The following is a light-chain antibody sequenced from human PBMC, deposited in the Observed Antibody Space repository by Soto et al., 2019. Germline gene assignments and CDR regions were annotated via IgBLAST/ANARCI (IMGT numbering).Light chain of an antibody. CDR1: LTISSY. CDR2: AAS. J-gene: IGKJ1*01. Sequence: DIQMTQSPSSLSAFVGDRVTITCRASLTISSYLNWYQQKSGKAPKLLISAASSLESGVPPRFSGSGSGTDFTLTISSLQPDDVGTYYCQKYNSAPRTFGQGTKVEIK. CDR3: QKYNSAPRT. V-gene: IGKV1-39*01.